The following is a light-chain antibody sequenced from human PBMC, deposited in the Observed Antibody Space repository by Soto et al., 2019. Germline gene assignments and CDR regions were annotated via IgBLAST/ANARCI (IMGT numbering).Light chain of an antibody. V-gene: IGKV3-15*01. CDR3: KQYHNWPWT. J-gene: IGKJ1*01. CDR2: DAS. Sequence: EIVLTQSPGTLSLSPGERATLSCRASQSVSSSSLAWYQQKPGQAPRLLISDASARATGLPAKFTGGGSGTEFTLTINGLQSEDSAVYYCKQYHNWPWTFGQGTKVDIK. CDR1: QSVSSS.